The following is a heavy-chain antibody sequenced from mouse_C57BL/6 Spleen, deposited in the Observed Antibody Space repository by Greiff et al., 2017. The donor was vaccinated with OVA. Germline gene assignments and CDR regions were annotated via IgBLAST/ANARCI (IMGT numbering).Heavy chain of an antibody. CDR1: GYTFTSYW. Sequence: QVQLQQSGAELVKPGASVKLSCKASGYTFTSYWMHWVKQRPGRGLEWIGRIDPNCGGTKYNEKFKSKATLTVDKPSSTAYMQLSSLTSEDSAVYDCARSGIYYYGSSHSFYAMDYWGQGTSVTVSS. D-gene: IGHD1-1*01. V-gene: IGHV1-72*01. CDR2: IDPNCGGT. J-gene: IGHJ4*01. CDR3: ARSGIYYYGSSHSFYAMDY.